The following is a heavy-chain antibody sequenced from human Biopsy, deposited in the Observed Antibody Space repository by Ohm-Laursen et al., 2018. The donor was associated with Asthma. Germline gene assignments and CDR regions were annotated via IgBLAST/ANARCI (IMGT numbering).Heavy chain of an antibody. Sequence: SLRLSCSASGSTFSSYAMSWVRQAPGKGLEWVSAISGSGGSTYYADSVKGRFTISRDNSKNTLYLQMNSLRAEDTAVYYCAREGIAVAHFDYWGQGTLVTVSS. CDR2: ISGSGGST. V-gene: IGHV3-23*01. J-gene: IGHJ4*02. CDR3: AREGIAVAHFDY. D-gene: IGHD6-19*01. CDR1: GSTFSSYA.